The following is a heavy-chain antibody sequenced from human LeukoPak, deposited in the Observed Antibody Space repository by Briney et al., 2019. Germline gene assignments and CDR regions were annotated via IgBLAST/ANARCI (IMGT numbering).Heavy chain of an antibody. D-gene: IGHD1-26*01. CDR2: INPNSGGT. V-gene: IGHV1-2*06. CDR3: ARYITVGATYQHFDY. CDR1: GYTFTCYY. Sequence: GASVKVSCKASGYTFTCYYMHWVRQAPGQGLEWMGRINPNSGGTNYAQKLQGRVTMTRDTSISTAYMELSRLRSDDTAVYYCARYITVGATYQHFDYWGQGTLVTVSS. J-gene: IGHJ4*02.